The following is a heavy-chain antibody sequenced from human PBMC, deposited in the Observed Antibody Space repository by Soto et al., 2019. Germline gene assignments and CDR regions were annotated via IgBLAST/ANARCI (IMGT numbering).Heavy chain of an antibody. CDR2: ISYDGSNK. D-gene: IGHD5-18*01. Sequence: QVQLVESGGGVVQPGRSLRLSCAASGFTFSSYAMHWVRQAPGKGLEWVAVISYDGSNKYYADSVKGRFTISRDNSKNTLYLQMNSLRAEDTAVYYCASTRYSYGNWEGYYFDYWGQGTLVTVSS. CDR3: ASTRYSYGNWEGYYFDY. CDR1: GFTFSSYA. J-gene: IGHJ4*02. V-gene: IGHV3-30-3*01.